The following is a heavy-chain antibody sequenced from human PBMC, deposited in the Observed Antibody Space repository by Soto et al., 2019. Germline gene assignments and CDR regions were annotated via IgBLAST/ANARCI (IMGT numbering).Heavy chain of an antibody. Sequence: ASVKVSCKVSGYTLTELSMHLVRQAPGKGLEWMGGFDPEDGETIYAQKFQGRVTMTEDTSTDTAYMELSSLRSEDTAVYYCATGTGIVGATTMFFGYYYYGMDVWGQGTTVTVSS. J-gene: IGHJ6*02. V-gene: IGHV1-24*01. CDR1: GYTLTELS. CDR3: ATGTGIVGATTMFFGYYYYGMDV. D-gene: IGHD1-26*01. CDR2: FDPEDGET.